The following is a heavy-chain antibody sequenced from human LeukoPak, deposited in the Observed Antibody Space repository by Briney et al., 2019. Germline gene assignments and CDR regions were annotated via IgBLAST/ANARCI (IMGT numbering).Heavy chain of an antibody. CDR2: INHSGST. CDR3: ARYYCSSTSCYHVWFDP. J-gene: IGHJ5*02. Sequence: SETLSLTCAVYGGSFSGYYWSWIRQPPGKGLEWIGEINHSGSTNYNPSLKSRVTISVDTSKNQFSLKLSSVTAADTAVYYCARYYCSSTSCYHVWFDPWGQGTLVTVSS. D-gene: IGHD2-2*01. V-gene: IGHV4-34*01. CDR1: GGSFSGYY.